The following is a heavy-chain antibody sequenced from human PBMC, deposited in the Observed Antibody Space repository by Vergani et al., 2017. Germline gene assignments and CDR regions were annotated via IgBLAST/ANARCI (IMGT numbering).Heavy chain of an antibody. V-gene: IGHV5-51*03. Sequence: EVQLVQSGAEVKKPGESLKISCKGSGYSFTSYWIGWVRQMPGKGLEWMGIIYPGDSDTRYSPSIQGQVTISADKSISTAYLQWSSLKASDTAMYYCERRGHHGFRRSYYYGMDVWGQGSTVTVSS. J-gene: IGHJ6*02. D-gene: IGHD6-25*01. CDR3: ERRGHHGFRRSYYYGMDV. CDR2: IYPGDSDT. CDR1: GYSFTSYW.